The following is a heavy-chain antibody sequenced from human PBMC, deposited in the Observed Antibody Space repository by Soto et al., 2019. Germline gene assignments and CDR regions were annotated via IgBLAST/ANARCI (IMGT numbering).Heavy chain of an antibody. CDR3: TTDKGPSTSYDILTAFPSY. J-gene: IGHJ4*02. V-gene: IGHV3-15*01. D-gene: IGHD3-9*01. CDR1: GFTFSNAW. CDR2: IKSKTDGGTT. Sequence: PGGSLRLSCAASGFTFSNAWMTWVRQAPGKGLEWVGHIKSKTDGGTTDYAAPVKGRFTISRDDSKNTLYLQMNSLKTEDTAVYYCTTDKGPSTSYDILTAFPSYWGQGA.